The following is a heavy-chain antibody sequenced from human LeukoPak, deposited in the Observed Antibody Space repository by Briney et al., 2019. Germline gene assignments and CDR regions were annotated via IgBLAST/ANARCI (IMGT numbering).Heavy chain of an antibody. Sequence: ASVKVSCRASGGTFSSYAISWVRQAPGQGLEWMGGIIPIFGTANYAQKFQSRVTITADESTSTAYMELSSLRSEDTAVYYCATDYGDRSNFDYWGQGTLVTVSS. D-gene: IGHD4-17*01. CDR1: GGTFSSYA. V-gene: IGHV1-69*13. J-gene: IGHJ4*02. CDR2: IIPIFGTA. CDR3: ATDYGDRSNFDY.